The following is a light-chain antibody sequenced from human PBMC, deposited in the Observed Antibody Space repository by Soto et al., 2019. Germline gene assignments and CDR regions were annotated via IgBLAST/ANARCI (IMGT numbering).Light chain of an antibody. V-gene: IGLV1-40*01. CDR1: SSNIGAGYD. CDR3: QSYDSSLSGSEV. CDR2: GNS. J-gene: IGLJ1*01. Sequence: QSVLTQPPSVSGAPGQTVTISCTGSSSNIGAGYDVHWYQQRPGTAPKLLIYGNSNRPSGVPDRFSGSKSGTSASLAITGLQAEDEGDYYCQSYDSSLSGSEVFGTGTKVTVL.